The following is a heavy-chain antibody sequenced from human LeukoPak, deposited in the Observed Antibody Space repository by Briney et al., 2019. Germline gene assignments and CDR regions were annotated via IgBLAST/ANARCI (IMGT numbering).Heavy chain of an antibody. D-gene: IGHD4-17*01. CDR1: GGSFSSYY. Sequence: SETLSLTCAVYGGSFSSYYWSWIRQPPGKGLEWVGYIYYSGSTNYNPSLKSRVTISVDTSKNQFSLKLSSVTAADTAVYYCARGGDSTIWVNWFDPWGQGTLVTVSS. CDR3: ARGGDSTIWVNWFDP. CDR2: IYYSGST. J-gene: IGHJ5*02. V-gene: IGHV4-59*01.